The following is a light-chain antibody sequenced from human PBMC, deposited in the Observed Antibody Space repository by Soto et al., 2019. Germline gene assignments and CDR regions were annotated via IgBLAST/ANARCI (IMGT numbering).Light chain of an antibody. Sequence: VLTQSLGTLSLTPGERVTLSCRASQSVTNSYVAWYQQKPGQAPRLLIYDAATRATGIPDRFSGSGSGTDFSLTISRLEPEDLAVYFCQQYGSSPLTFGGGTKVDI. V-gene: IGKV3-20*01. J-gene: IGKJ4*01. CDR2: DAA. CDR1: QSVTNSY. CDR3: QQYGSSPLT.